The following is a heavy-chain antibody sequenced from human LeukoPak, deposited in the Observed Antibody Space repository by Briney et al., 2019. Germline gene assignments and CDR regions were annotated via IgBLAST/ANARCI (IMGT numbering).Heavy chain of an antibody. CDR1: GYTFSKYS. Sequence: GASVKVSCKASGYTFSKYSINWVRQAPGQGLEWMGWISGYNGKTNYAQKLQDRVTMTTDTSTSTAYMELRSLRSDDTAVYYCARVAYSSGWYQGYYYYYMDVWGKGTTVTISS. J-gene: IGHJ6*03. CDR2: ISGYNGKT. D-gene: IGHD6-19*01. V-gene: IGHV1-18*01. CDR3: ARVAYSSGWYQGYYYYYMDV.